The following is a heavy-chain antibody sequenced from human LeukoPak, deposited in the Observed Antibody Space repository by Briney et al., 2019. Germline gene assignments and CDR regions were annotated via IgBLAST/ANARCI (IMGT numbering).Heavy chain of an antibody. V-gene: IGHV3-74*01. CDR2: INSDGSST. CDR3: AKGSNRGVATIDY. CDR1: GFTFSTYW. D-gene: IGHD5-12*01. Sequence: GGSLRLSCAASGFTFSTYWMHWVRQAPGKGPVWVSRINSDGSSTIYADSVKGRFTISRDNAKSTLYLQMNSLRAEDTAVYYCAKGSNRGVATIDYWGQGTLVTVSS. J-gene: IGHJ4*02.